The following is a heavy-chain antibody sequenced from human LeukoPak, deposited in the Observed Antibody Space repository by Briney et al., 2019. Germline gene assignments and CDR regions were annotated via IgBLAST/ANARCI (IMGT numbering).Heavy chain of an antibody. CDR2: INPNSGGT. Sequence: ASVKVSCKASGYTFTGYFMHWVRQAPGQGLEWMGWINPNSGGTNYAQKFQGRVTMTRDTSISTAYMELSRLRSDDTAVYYCARGEFSRGPFDYWGQGTLVTVSS. V-gene: IGHV1-2*02. J-gene: IGHJ4*02. CDR1: GYTFTGYF. D-gene: IGHD3-10*01. CDR3: ARGEFSRGPFDY.